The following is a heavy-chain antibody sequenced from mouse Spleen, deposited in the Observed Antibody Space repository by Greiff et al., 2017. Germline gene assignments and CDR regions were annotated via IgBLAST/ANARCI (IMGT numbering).Heavy chain of an antibody. J-gene: IGHJ2*01. Sequence: VKLLESGAELVKPGASVKLSCKASGYTFTEYTIHWVKQRSGQGLEWIGWFYPGSGSIKYNEKFKDKATLTADKSSSTVYMELSRLTSEDSAVYFCARHEELRYYFDYWGQGTTLTVSS. V-gene: IGHV1-62-2*01. D-gene: IGHD1-1*01. CDR2: FYPGSGSI. CDR1: GYTFTEYT. CDR3: ARHEELRYYFDY.